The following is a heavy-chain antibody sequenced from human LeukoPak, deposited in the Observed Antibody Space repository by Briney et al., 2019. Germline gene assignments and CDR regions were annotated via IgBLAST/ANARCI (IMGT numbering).Heavy chain of an antibody. CDR2: ISWNSGSI. CDR3: AKADYYYDSSGYNLFDY. Sequence: HPGGSLRLSCAASGFTFDDYAMHWVRQAPGKGLEWASGISWNSGSIGYADSVKGRFTISRDNAKNSLYLQMNSLRAEDTALYYCAKADYYYDSSGYNLFDYWGQGTLVTVSS. D-gene: IGHD3-22*01. V-gene: IGHV3-9*01. J-gene: IGHJ4*02. CDR1: GFTFDDYA.